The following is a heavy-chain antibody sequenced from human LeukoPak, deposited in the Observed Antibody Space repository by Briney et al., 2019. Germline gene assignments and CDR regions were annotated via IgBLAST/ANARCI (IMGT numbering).Heavy chain of an antibody. D-gene: IGHD3-22*01. Sequence: GGSLRLSCAASGFTFSSYSMNWVRQAPGKGLEWVSVIYSGGSTYYADSVKGRFTISRDNSKNTLYLQMNSLRAEDTAVYYCARSHGYYDSSGSLGAFDIWGQGTMVTVSS. CDR3: ARSHGYYDSSGSLGAFDI. CDR1: GFTFSSYS. CDR2: IYSGGST. J-gene: IGHJ3*02. V-gene: IGHV3-66*02.